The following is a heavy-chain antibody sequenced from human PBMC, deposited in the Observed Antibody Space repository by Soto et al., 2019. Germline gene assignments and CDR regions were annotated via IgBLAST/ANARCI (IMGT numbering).Heavy chain of an antibody. V-gene: IGHV1-8*01. J-gene: IGHJ2*01. D-gene: IGHD5-18*01. Sequence: ASVKVSCKASGYTFTNYDINWVRQAAGQGLEWMGWMSPNSGNTGYSQKFQGRVTMTRSTSTATAYMELSSLTSEDTAVYYCVRIQLSYRYFDPWGRGTLVTVSS. CDR3: VRIQLSYRYFDP. CDR2: MSPNSGNT. CDR1: GYTFTNYD.